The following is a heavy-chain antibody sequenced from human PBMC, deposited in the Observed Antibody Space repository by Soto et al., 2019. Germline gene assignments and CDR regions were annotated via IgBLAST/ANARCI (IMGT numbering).Heavy chain of an antibody. J-gene: IGHJ6*02. D-gene: IGHD5-18*01. Sequence: AGGSLRLSCAASGVTFSSYSMNWVRQAPGKGLEWVSYFSSNGSTKYYADSVKGRFTISRDNSKNTLYLQMNSLRAEDTAVYYCAKDVDSATDYYGMDVWGQGTTVTVSS. CDR3: AKDVDSATDYYGMDV. CDR2: FSSNGSTK. CDR1: GVTFSSYS. V-gene: IGHV3-48*01.